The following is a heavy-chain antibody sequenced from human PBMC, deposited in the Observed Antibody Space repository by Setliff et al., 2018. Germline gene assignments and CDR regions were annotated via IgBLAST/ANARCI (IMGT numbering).Heavy chain of an antibody. CDR1: GGSISNYY. J-gene: IGHJ6*03. V-gene: IGHV4-4*07. CDR2: THIGGSA. Sequence: SETLSLTCTVSGGSISNYYWSWIRQPAGKGLEWIGHTHIGGSANYNPSLKSRVTMSIDTSKNQFSLKLNSVTAADMAVYYCAREQWLDPPGYYYMDVWAKGTTVTVSS. CDR3: AREQWLDPPGYYYMDV. D-gene: IGHD6-19*01.